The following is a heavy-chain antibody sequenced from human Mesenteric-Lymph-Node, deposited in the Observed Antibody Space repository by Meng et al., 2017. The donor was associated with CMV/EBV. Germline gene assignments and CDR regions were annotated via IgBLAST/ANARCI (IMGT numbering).Heavy chain of an antibody. V-gene: IGHV4-59*11. CDR2: NYYIGST. Sequence: SETLSLTCTVSGGSITSHYWTWIRQPPGKGLEWIGYNYYIGSTNYNPSLKSRVTISLDTSMNQFTLKLTSVTSADTDVCYCARDPNTAEGFDPWGQGTLVTVSS. CDR3: ARDPNTAEGFDP. J-gene: IGHJ5*02. CDR1: GGSITSHY. D-gene: IGHD4/OR15-4a*01.